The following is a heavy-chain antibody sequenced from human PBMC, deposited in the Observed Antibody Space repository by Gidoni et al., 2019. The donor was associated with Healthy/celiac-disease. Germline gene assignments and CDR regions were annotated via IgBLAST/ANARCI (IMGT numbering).Heavy chain of an antibody. D-gene: IGHD4-17*01. CDR3: AKGGRIYGDYFYFDY. CDR1: GFTFSSYG. J-gene: IGHJ4*02. Sequence: QVQLVESGGGVVQPGRSLRLSCAASGFTFSSYGMHWVRQAPGKGLEWVAVISYDGSNKYYADSVKGRFTISRDNSKNTLYLQMNSLRAEDTAVYYCAKGGRIYGDYFYFDYWGQGTLVTVSS. V-gene: IGHV3-30*18. CDR2: ISYDGSNK.